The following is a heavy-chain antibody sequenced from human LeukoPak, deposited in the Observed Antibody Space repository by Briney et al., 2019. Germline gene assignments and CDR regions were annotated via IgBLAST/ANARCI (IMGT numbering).Heavy chain of an antibody. J-gene: IGHJ6*02. CDR3: ASGGYYYYYGMDV. CDR2: IYSGGST. V-gene: IGHV3-53*01. CDR1: GFTFSDHY. D-gene: IGHD2-15*01. Sequence: GGSLRLSCAASGFTFSDHYMDWVRQAPGKGLEWVSVIYSGGSTYYADSVKGRFTISRDNSKNTLYLQMNSLRAEDTAVYYCASGGYYYYYGMDVWGQGTTVTVSS.